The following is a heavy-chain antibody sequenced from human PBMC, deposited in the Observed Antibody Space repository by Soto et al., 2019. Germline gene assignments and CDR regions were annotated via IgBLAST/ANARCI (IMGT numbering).Heavy chain of an antibody. Sequence: GVSLRLSCTTSGFTFGDYAMSWFRQAPGKGLEWIGYIRSNTYGGTTGYAASVKGRFTISRDDSKRVAHLQMNSLETEDTAVYFCARRKYRDYWGQGTLVTVSS. J-gene: IGHJ4*02. CDR2: IRSNTYGGTT. CDR3: ARRKYRDY. V-gene: IGHV3-49*03. CDR1: GFTFGDYA. D-gene: IGHD3-16*02.